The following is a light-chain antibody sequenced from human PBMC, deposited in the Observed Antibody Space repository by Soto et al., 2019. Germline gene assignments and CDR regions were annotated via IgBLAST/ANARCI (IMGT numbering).Light chain of an antibody. V-gene: IGLV2-14*01. CDR2: EVT. Sequence: QSALTQPASVSGSPGQSVTISCTGSSSDVDDYDYVSWYQQHPDKAPKLMIYEVTNRPSGVSNRFSGSKSGNTASLTISGLQAEDEADYYCCSYTSSTTFYVFGTGTKLTVL. J-gene: IGLJ1*01. CDR1: SSDVDDYDY. CDR3: CSYTSSTTFYV.